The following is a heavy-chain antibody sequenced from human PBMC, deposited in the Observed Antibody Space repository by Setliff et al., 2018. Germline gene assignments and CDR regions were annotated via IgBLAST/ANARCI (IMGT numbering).Heavy chain of an antibody. CDR2: VNSDGSST. D-gene: IGHD6-19*01. CDR1: GFTFVNYW. J-gene: IGHJ1*01. CDR3: ARDIAVAGLAVFQH. Sequence: GGSLRLSCAASGFTFVNYWMHWVRQAPGKGLVWVSRVNSDGSSTIYADSVKGRFTIARDNAKNSLYLQMNSLRAEDTAVYYCARDIAVAGLAVFQHWGQGTLVTVSS. V-gene: IGHV3-74*01.